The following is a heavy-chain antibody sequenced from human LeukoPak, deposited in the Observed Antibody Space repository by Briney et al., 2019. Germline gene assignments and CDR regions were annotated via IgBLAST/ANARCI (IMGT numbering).Heavy chain of an antibody. CDR1: GGTLNSHI. CDR2: IIPVVATS. Sequence: SVKVSCKASGGTLNSHIFSWVRQAPGQGLEWLGRIIPVVATSNYAQNFQGRLTITADTFTATVYMELSSLRSEDTGIYYCARVNLRGSQYNWFDPWGRGTLVTVSS. V-gene: IGHV1-69*08. D-gene: IGHD1-26*01. CDR3: ARVNLRGSQYNWFDP. J-gene: IGHJ5*02.